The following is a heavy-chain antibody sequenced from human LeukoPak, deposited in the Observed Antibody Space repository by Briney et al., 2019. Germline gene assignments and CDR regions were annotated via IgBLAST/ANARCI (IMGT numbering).Heavy chain of an antibody. CDR2: IYHSGST. J-gene: IGHJ4*02. D-gene: IGHD6-13*01. CDR3: ARGRRGIAAI. Sequence: SETLSLTCTVPGGSISSGGYYWSWIRQPPGKGLEWIGYIYHSGSTYYNPSLKSRVTISVDRSKNQFSLKLSSVTAADTAVYYCARGRRGIAAIWGQGTLVTVSS. V-gene: IGHV4-30-2*01. CDR1: GGSISSGGYY.